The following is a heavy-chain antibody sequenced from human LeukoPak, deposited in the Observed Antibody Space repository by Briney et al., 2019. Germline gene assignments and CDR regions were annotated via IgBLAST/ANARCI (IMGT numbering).Heavy chain of an antibody. V-gene: IGHV3-23*01. CDR3: AKEQRGYTGYAVGSWFDP. CDR1: GFTFSSYA. Sequence: GGSLRLSCAASGFTFSSYAMSWVRQAPGKGLEWGSAISRSGDSTYYADSVKGRFTISRDNSKNTLYLQMNSLRAEDTAVYYCAKEQRGYTGYAVGSWFDPWGQGTLVTVSS. CDR2: ISRSGDST. J-gene: IGHJ5*02. D-gene: IGHD5-12*01.